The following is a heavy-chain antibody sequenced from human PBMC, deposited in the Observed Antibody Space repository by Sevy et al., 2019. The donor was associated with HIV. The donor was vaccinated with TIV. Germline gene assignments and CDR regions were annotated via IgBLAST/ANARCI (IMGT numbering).Heavy chain of an antibody. CDR1: GFTFSSYG. J-gene: IGHJ6*03. CDR2: IRYDGIKK. D-gene: IGHD6-6*01. CDR3: AKLKPVLDSSSYYMDV. V-gene: IGHV3-30*02. Sequence: GGSLRLSCAASGFTFSSYGMYWVRQAPGKGLEWVAFIRYDGIKKYYADSVKGRVTISRDNSKNQLYLQMTSLRAEDTAMYYCAKLKPVLDSSSYYMDVWGKGTTVTVSS.